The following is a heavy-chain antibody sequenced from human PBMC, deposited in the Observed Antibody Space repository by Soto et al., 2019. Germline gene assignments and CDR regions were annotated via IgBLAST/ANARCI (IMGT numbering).Heavy chain of an antibody. V-gene: IGHV3-23*01. CDR1: GFTFSSYA. J-gene: IGHJ4*02. CDR3: ARVGNYGFVY. CDR2: IGGSGTTI. D-gene: IGHD3-10*01. Sequence: PGGSLRLSCAASGFTFSSYAMSWVRQAPGKGLEWVCGIGGSGTTIYCADSVKGRFTISRDNSKNTQYLQMNSLRAEDTAVYYCARVGNYGFVYWGQGTLVTVSS.